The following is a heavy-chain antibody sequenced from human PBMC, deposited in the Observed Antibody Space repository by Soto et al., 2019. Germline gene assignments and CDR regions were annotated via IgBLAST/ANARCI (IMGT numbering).Heavy chain of an antibody. CDR3: ARFGWSGSYFHCYGMDV. CDR2: IYPGDSDT. J-gene: IGHJ6*02. V-gene: IGHV5-51*01. CDR1: GYSFTSYW. Sequence: PXESLKISCKGSGYSFTSYWIGWVRQMPGKGLEWMGIIYPGDSDTRYSPSFQGQVTISADKSISTAYLQWSSLKASDTAMYYCARFGWSGSYFHCYGMDVWGQGTTVTVSS. D-gene: IGHD1-26*01.